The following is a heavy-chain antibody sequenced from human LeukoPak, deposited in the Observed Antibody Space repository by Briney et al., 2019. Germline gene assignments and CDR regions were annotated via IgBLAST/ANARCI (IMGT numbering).Heavy chain of an antibody. CDR2: IYHSGYA. Sequence: SETLSLTCAVSGYSIISGYSWNWLRQRPGKGLEWIGNIYHSGYAYYNPSLKSRVTISLDASKNQFSLRLSSVTAADTAVYYCARNSSFTTLKGGWFDPWGQGTLVTVSS. J-gene: IGHJ5*02. CDR3: ARNSSFTTLKGGWFDP. V-gene: IGHV4-38-2*01. CDR1: GYSIISGYS. D-gene: IGHD4-11*01.